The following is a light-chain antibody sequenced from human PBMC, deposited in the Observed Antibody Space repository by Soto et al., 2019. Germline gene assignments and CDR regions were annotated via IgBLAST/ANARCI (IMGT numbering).Light chain of an antibody. Sequence: ILMTQSPATLSVSPGERVTLSCWASQSVISNLAWYRQKPGHTPTLLIYSASTRVTGTPARFSGSGSGTNFTLTITSLQSEDFAVYYCQQYYTWPRGTFGQGTKVDIK. CDR3: QQYYTWPRGT. CDR2: SAS. CDR1: QSVISN. J-gene: IGKJ1*01. V-gene: IGKV3-15*01.